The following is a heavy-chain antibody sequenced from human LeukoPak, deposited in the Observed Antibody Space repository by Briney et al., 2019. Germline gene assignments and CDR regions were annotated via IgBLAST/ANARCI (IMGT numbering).Heavy chain of an antibody. CDR2: IYSGGST. V-gene: IGHV3-53*01. Sequence: GGSLRLSCAASGFTVSSNYMSWVRQAPGKGLEWVSVIYSGGSTYYADSVKGRFTISRDNSKNTLYLQMNSLRAEDTAVYYCATRIAARRGADYWGQGTLVTVSS. CDR3: ATRIAARRGADY. J-gene: IGHJ4*02. CDR1: GFTVSSNY. D-gene: IGHD6-6*01.